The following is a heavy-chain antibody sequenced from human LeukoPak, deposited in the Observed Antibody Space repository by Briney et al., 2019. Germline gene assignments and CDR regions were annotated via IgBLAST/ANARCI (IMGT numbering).Heavy chain of an antibody. CDR3: AREIPGGAVTLDY. CDR2: ISYDGSNK. CDR1: GFTFSSYA. D-gene: IGHD1-26*01. V-gene: IGHV3-30-3*01. J-gene: IGHJ4*02. Sequence: PGGSLRLSCAASGFTFSSYAMHWVRQAPGKGLEWVAVISYDGSNKYYAYSVKGRFTISRDNAKNSLYLQMNSLRAEDSAVYYCAREIPGGAVTLDYWGQGTLVTVSS.